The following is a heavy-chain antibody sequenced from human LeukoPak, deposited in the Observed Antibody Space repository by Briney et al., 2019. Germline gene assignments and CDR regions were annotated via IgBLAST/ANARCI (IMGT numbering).Heavy chain of an antibody. D-gene: IGHD6-13*01. CDR2: ISYDGSNK. V-gene: IGHV3-30*19. CDR3: ARDVIAAAGSPPYGP. Sequence: GGSLRLSCVASGLTFRNYGFHWVRQAPGKGLEGVAVISYDGSNKYYADSVKGRFTISRDNSKNTLYLQMNSLRAEDTAVYYCARDVIAAAGSPPYGPWGQGTLVTVSS. J-gene: IGHJ5*02. CDR1: GLTFRNYG.